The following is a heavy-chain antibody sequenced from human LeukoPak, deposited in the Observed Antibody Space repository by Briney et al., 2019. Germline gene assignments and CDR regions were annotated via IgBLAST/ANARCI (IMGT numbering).Heavy chain of an antibody. V-gene: IGHV4-30-4*01. J-gene: IGHJ3*02. CDR3: ARSTPSLYGDTPSAFDI. CDR2: IYYSGST. D-gene: IGHD4-17*01. Sequence: PSETLSLTCTVSGGSISSGDYYWSWIRQPPGKGLEWIGYIYYSGSTYYNPSLNSRVTISVDTSKNQFSLKLSSVTAADTAVYYCARSTPSLYGDTPSAFDIWGQGTMVTASS. CDR1: GGSISSGDYY.